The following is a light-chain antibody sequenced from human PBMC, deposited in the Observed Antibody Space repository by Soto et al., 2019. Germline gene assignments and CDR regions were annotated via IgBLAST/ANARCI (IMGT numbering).Light chain of an antibody. V-gene: IGKV1-39*01. CDR1: QGISTY. CDR3: QQSNRIPIT. Sequence: DIQMTQSPSSLSASVGDRVTITCRASQGISTYLNWYQQKPGKAPKLLIYAASSLQSGVPSRFSGSGSETDFTLTISSLQPEDFATYYCQQSNRIPITFGQGTKVDIK. CDR2: AAS. J-gene: IGKJ1*01.